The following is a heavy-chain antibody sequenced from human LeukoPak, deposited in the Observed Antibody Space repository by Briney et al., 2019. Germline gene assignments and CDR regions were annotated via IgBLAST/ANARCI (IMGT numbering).Heavy chain of an antibody. Sequence: ASVKVSCKASGYTFTSYDINWVRQATGQGLEWMGWMNPNSGNTGYAQKFQGRVTITRNTSISTAYMGLSSLRSEDTAVYYCARGRELPYYYDSSGYYPFDYWGQGTLVTVSS. CDR2: MNPNSGNT. CDR3: ARGRELPYYYDSSGYYPFDY. J-gene: IGHJ4*02. V-gene: IGHV1-8*03. D-gene: IGHD3-22*01. CDR1: GYTFTSYD.